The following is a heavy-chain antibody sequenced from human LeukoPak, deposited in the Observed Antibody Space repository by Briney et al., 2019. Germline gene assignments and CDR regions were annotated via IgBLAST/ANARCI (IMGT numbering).Heavy chain of an antibody. Sequence: SETLSPTCTVSGGSISNYNWSWIRQPPGKGLEWIGDIYNSGNTNYNPSLKSRVTISVDTSKSQFSLKLSSVTAADTAMYYCGRVTGGNSLDYWGQGTLVTVSS. V-gene: IGHV4-59*01. CDR1: GGSISNYN. J-gene: IGHJ4*02. CDR3: GRVTGGNSLDY. CDR2: IYNSGNT. D-gene: IGHD4-23*01.